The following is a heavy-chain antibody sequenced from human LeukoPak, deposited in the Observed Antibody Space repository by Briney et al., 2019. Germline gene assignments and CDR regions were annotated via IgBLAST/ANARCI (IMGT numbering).Heavy chain of an antibody. CDR3: ARMLNGAYDV. CDR2: INPNSGGT. Sequence: ASVKVSCKASGYTFTGPYMHWVRQAPGQGLEWMGWINPNSGGTNYAQNFQGRVTMTRDASFSTAYMEVSRLRSDDTAVYYCARMLNGAYDVWGQGTLVTVSS. J-gene: IGHJ4*02. CDR1: GYTFTGPY. D-gene: IGHD5-12*01. V-gene: IGHV1-2*02.